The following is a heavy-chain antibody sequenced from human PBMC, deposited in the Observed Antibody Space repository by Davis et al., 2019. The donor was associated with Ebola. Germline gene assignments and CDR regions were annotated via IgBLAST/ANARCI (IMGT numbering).Heavy chain of an antibody. V-gene: IGHV4-59*03. CDR2: IYYTGSA. CDR1: GGSISPYY. D-gene: IGHD3-10*01. J-gene: IGHJ4*02. Sequence: PSETLSLTCTVSGGSISPYYWNWIRQPPGKRLEWIGSIYYTGSAYYNSSLASRATISVDTSKNQFSLKLTSVTAADTAMYYCSERGSSVWGQGTLVTVSS. CDR3: SERGSSV.